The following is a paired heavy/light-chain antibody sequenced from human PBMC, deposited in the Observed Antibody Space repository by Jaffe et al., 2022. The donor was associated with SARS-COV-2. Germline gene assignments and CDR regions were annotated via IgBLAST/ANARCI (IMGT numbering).Light chain of an antibody. CDR2: ASS. CDR1: QSVNSDY. V-gene: IGKV3-20*01. J-gene: IGKJ2*01. CDR3: QQYEYPQGYT. Sequence: EIVLTQSPGTLSLSPGQRATLSCRASQSVNSDYLAWYQHKPGQAPRLLIYASSTRATGVPHRFSGSGSGTDFTLTVSELEPEDSAVYYCQQYEYPQGYTFGQGTKLEI.
Heavy chain of an antibody. CDR3: AREPREGYNFDY. CDR2: IRPSDGSTGYT. J-gene: IGHJ4*02. CDR1: GYIFTNYY. Sequence: QVQLVQSGTEVKKSGASVKVSCKASGYIFTNYYMHWLRQAPGQGLEWMGIIRPSDGSTGYTGYTQNFQGRVSMTRDTSTGTVYMELSSLRSEDTAVYYCAREPREGYNFDYWGQGTLVTVSS. V-gene: IGHV1-46*01. D-gene: IGHD5-12*01.